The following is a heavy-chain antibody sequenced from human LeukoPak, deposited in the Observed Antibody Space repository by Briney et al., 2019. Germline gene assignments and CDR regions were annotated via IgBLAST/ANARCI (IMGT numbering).Heavy chain of an antibody. CDR3: ARDMSRYYDFWSGYGSDY. CDR2: INPNSGGT. V-gene: IGHV1-2*06. Sequence: GASVKVSCKASGYTFTGYHMHWVRQAPGQGLEWMGRINPNSGGTNYAQKFQGRVTMTRDTSISTAYMELSRLRSDDTAVYYCARDMSRYYDFWSGYGSDYWGQGTLVTVSS. J-gene: IGHJ4*02. D-gene: IGHD3-3*01. CDR1: GYTFTGYH.